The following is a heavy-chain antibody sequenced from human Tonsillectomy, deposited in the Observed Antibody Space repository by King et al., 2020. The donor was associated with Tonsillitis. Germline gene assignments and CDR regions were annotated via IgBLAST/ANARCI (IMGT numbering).Heavy chain of an antibody. CDR3: ARDLIEGDYDYYYMDV. Sequence: QLVQSGGGLVQPGGSLRLSCAASGFTFSIYSMHWVRQAPGKGLEWVSYISSSSSTIYYADSVTGRFTISRDNAKNSLYLQMNSLRAEDTAVYYCARDLIEGDYDYYYMDVWGKGTTVTVSS. CDR2: ISSSSSTI. D-gene: IGHD3-16*01. J-gene: IGHJ6*03. CDR1: GFTFSIYS. V-gene: IGHV3-48*01.